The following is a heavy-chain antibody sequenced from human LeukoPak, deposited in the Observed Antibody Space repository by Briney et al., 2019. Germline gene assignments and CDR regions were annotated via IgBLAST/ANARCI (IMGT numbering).Heavy chain of an antibody. J-gene: IGHJ6*02. CDR3: ARDLGPPDYDFWSGYTYYYGMDV. CDR1: GFTFSSYS. V-gene: IGHV3-21*01. Sequence: GGSLRLSCAASGFTFSSYSMNWVRQAPGKGPEWVSSISSSSSYIYYADSVKGRFTISRDNAKNSLYLQMNSLRAEDTAVYYCARDLGPPDYDFWSGYTYYYGMDVWGQGTTVTVSS. CDR2: ISSSSSYI. D-gene: IGHD3-3*01.